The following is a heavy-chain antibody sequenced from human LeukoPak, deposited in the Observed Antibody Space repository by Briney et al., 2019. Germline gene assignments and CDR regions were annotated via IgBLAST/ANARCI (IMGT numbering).Heavy chain of an antibody. CDR3: ARSDSSGYYESHY. V-gene: IGHV1-69*01. J-gene: IGHJ4*02. CDR1: GGTFSSYA. Sequence: SVKVSCKASGGTFSSYAISWVRQAPGQGLEWMGGIIPIFGTANYAQKFQGRVTITADESTSTAHMELSSLRSEDTAVYYCARSDSSGYYESHYWGQGTLVTVSS. D-gene: IGHD3-22*01. CDR2: IIPIFGTA.